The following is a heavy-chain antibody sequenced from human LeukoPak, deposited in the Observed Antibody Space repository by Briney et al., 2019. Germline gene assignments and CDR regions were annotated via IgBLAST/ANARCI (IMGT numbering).Heavy chain of an antibody. D-gene: IGHD1-14*01. Sequence: QVQLQESGPGLVKPSETLALTCTVSGGSVSGYYWGWIRQPPGKGLEWIGYIYYSRSTNYHPSLKSRVTISVDTSKNQFSLKLSSVTAADTGFYYCARVGNGTIDYWGQGTLVTVSS. CDR3: ARVGNGTIDY. V-gene: IGHV4-59*02. CDR1: GGSVSGYY. CDR2: IYYSRST. J-gene: IGHJ4*02.